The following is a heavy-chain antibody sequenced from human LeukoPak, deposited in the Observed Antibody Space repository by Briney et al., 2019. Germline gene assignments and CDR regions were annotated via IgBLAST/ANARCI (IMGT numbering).Heavy chain of an antibody. CDR2: IYPSDSDT. CDR1: GYRFTSYW. D-gene: IGHD6-19*01. J-gene: IGHJ3*02. Sequence: GESLKISCKGSGYRFTSYWIGWVRQMPGKGLEWMGIIYPSDSDTRYSPSFQGQVTISADKSISTAYLQWSSLKASDTAMYYCARQSIAVAPDAFDIWGQGTMVTVSS. CDR3: ARQSIAVAPDAFDI. V-gene: IGHV5-51*01.